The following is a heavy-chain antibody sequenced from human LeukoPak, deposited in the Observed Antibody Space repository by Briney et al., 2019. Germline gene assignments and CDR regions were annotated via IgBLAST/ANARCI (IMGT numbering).Heavy chain of an antibody. CDR1: GFTFSSYA. V-gene: IGHV3-23*01. CDR2: ISGSGGST. D-gene: IGHD3-10*01. CDR3: AKEKLSTYYNGSGSYYVPDAFDI. Sequence: GGSLRLSCAASGFTFSSYAMSWVRQAPGKGLEWVSAISGSGGSTYYADSVKGRFTISRDNSKNTLYLQMNSLRAEDTAVYYCAKEKLSTYYNGSGSYYVPDAFDIWGQGTMVTVSS. J-gene: IGHJ3*02.